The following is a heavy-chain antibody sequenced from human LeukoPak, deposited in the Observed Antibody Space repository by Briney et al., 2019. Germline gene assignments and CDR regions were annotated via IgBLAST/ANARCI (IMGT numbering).Heavy chain of an antibody. D-gene: IGHD6-13*01. CDR2: IIPILDIA. J-gene: IGHJ4*02. V-gene: IGHV1-69*04. CDR1: GGTFSSYA. Sequence: ASVKVSCKASGGTFSSYAISWVRQAPGQGLEWMGRIIPILDIANYAQKFQGRVTITADKSTSTAYMELSSLRSEDTAVYYCASIPNTEPQAAAFDYWGQGTLVTVSS. CDR3: ASIPNTEPQAAAFDY.